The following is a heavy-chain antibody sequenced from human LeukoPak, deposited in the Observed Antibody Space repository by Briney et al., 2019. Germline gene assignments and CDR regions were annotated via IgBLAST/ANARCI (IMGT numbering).Heavy chain of an antibody. J-gene: IGHJ4*02. CDR1: GGTFSSYA. V-gene: IGHV1-69*01. D-gene: IGHD3-3*01. Sequence: PGASVKVSCKASGGTFSSYAISWVRQAPGQGLEWMGGIIPIFGTANYAQKFQGRVTITADESTSTAYMELSSLRSEDTAVYYCAAQESGYSFLSFDYWGQGTLVTVSS. CDR2: IIPIFGTA. CDR3: AAQESGYSFLSFDY.